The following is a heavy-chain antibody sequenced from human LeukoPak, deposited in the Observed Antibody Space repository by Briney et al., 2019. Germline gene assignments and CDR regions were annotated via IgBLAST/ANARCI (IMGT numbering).Heavy chain of an antibody. V-gene: IGHV4-39*01. CDR1: GGSISSSSYY. CDR3: ARGEIYYDSSGYYPDY. J-gene: IGHJ4*02. D-gene: IGHD3-22*01. CDR2: IYYSGST. Sequence: PSETLSLTCTVSGGSISSSSYYWGWIRQPPGKGLEGIGSIYYSGSTYYNPSLKSRVTISVDTSKNQCSLKLSSVTAADTAVYYCARGEIYYDSSGYYPDYWGQGTLVTVSS.